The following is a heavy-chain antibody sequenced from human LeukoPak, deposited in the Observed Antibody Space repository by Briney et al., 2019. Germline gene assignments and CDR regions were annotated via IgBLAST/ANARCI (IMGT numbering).Heavy chain of an antibody. CDR1: GGFISSSSYY. Sequence: KTSETLSLTCTVSGGFISSSSYYWGWIRQPPGKGLEWVGSIFYSGTTYYNPSLKSRVTISLDTSKNQFSLRLTSVTAADTAVYYCARGTPHYYGSGSYYIRRFDPWGQGTLVTVSS. CDR3: ARGTPHYYGSGSYYIRRFDP. J-gene: IGHJ5*02. D-gene: IGHD3-10*01. V-gene: IGHV4-39*07. CDR2: IFYSGTT.